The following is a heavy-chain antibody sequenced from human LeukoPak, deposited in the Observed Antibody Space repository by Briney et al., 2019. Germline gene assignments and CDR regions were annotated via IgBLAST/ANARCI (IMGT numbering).Heavy chain of an antibody. CDR1: GGSISSSSYY. J-gene: IGHJ4*02. D-gene: IGHD5-12*01. CDR2: IHYSGST. V-gene: IGHV4-39*07. CDR3: ARTYSGSGNY. Sequence: PSETLSLTCTVSGGSISSSSYYWGWVRQPPGRGLEWIGSIHYSGSTFYNPSLKSRVTISVDTSKNQFSLKLSSVTAADTAVYYCARTYSGSGNYWGQGTLVTVSS.